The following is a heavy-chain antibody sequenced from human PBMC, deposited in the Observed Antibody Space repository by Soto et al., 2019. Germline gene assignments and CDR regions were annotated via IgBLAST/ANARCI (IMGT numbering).Heavy chain of an antibody. Sequence: QVQLVQSGAEVRKPGSSVKVSCKASGYIFVNYGIAWVRQAPGQGLEWMGGISPYSGNTHYASKVQGRLTMTTDTPRDTANRDRGSRKSNDTAVYYWAMEEKYVTPTPQDVWGQGNTVTVSS. D-gene: IGHD2-2*01. V-gene: IGHV1-18*01. CDR3: AMEEKYVTPTPQDV. CDR2: ISPYSGNT. J-gene: IGHJ6*02. CDR1: GYIFVNYG.